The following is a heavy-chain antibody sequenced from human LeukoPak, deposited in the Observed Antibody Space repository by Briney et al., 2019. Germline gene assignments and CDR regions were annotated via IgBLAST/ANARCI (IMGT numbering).Heavy chain of an antibody. J-gene: IGHJ4*02. CDR1: GGSFSGYY. CDR2: INHSGST. V-gene: IGHV4-34*01. CDR3: ASPGGYYYDSSGGGPIDY. Sequence: SETLSLTCAVYGGSFSGYYWSWIRQPPGKGLEWIGEINHSGSTNYNPSLKSRVTISVDTSKNQFSLKLSSVTAADTAVYYCASPGGYYYDSSGGGPIDYWGQGTLVTVSS. D-gene: IGHD3-22*01.